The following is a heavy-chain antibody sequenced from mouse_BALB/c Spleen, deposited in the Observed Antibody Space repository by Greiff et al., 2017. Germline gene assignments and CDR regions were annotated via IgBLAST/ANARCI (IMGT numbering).Heavy chain of an antibody. Sequence: EVKVVESGTVLARPGASVKMSCKASGYSFTSYWMHWVKQRPGQGLEWIGAIYPGNSDTSYNQKFKGKAKLTAVTSASTAYMELSSLTNEDSAVYYCTRHYGKYYFDYWGQGTTLTVSS. CDR2: IYPGNSDT. CDR3: TRHYGKYYFDY. CDR1: GYSFTSYW. V-gene: IGHV1-5*01. J-gene: IGHJ2*01. D-gene: IGHD1-1*01.